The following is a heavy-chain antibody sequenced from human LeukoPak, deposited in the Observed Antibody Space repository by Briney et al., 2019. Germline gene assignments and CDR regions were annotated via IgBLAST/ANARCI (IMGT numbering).Heavy chain of an antibody. CDR2: ISSASIHI. V-gene: IGHV3-21*01. CDR1: GFTFSTYS. CDR3: PNLPL. J-gene: IGHJ4*02. Sequence: GRSLRLSCAASGFTFSTYSMNWVRQAPGKGLEWVSSISSASIHIFYADSVRGRFTISRDNGRNSLFLQMNSLRADDTAVYYCPNLPLWGQGTLVTVSS.